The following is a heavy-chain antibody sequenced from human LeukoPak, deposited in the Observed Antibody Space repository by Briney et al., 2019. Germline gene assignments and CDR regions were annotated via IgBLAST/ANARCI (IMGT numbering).Heavy chain of an antibody. V-gene: IGHV1-69*13. D-gene: IGHD5-24*01. J-gene: IGHJ6*02. CDR2: IIPIFGTA. Sequence: SVKVSCKASGGTFSSYAISWVRQASGQGLEWMGGIIPIFGTANYAQKFQGRVTITADESTSAAYMELSSLRSEDTAVYYCARGEDGYNYDYYYYYGMDVWGQGTTVTVSS. CDR1: GGTFSSYA. CDR3: ARGEDGYNYDYYYYYGMDV.